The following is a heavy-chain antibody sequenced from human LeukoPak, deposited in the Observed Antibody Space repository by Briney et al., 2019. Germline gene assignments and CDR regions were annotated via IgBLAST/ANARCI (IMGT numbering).Heavy chain of an antibody. V-gene: IGHV4-39*07. J-gene: IGHJ5*02. D-gene: IGHD1-26*01. CDR3: ARRESYSGSYYDSNWFDP. Sequence: PSETLSLTCTVSGGSISSSSYYWGWIRQPPGKGLEWIGSIYYSGSTYYNPSLKSRVTISVDTSKNQFSLKLSSVTAADTAVYYCARRESYSGSYYDSNWFDPWGQGTLVTVSS. CDR1: GGSISSSSYY. CDR2: IYYSGST.